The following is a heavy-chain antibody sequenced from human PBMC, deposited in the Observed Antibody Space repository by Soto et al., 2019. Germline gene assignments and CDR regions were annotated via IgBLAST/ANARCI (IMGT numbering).Heavy chain of an antibody. CDR1: GGTFSSYA. Sequence: QVQLVQSGAEVKKPGSSVKVSCKASGGTFSSYAISWVRQAPGQGLEWMGGIIPIFGTANYAQKFQGRVTITADSATRSAYMELSSLRSEDTAVYYWERAPVIGGYSYGGDAFDIWGQGTMVTVSS. V-gene: IGHV1-69*14. D-gene: IGHD5-18*01. CDR3: ERAPVIGGYSYGGDAFDI. J-gene: IGHJ3*02. CDR2: IIPIFGTA.